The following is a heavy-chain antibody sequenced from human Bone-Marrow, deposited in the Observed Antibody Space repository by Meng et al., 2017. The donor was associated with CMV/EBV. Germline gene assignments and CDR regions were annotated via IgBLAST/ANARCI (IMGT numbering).Heavy chain of an antibody. J-gene: IGHJ6*02. D-gene: IGHD1-7*01. CDR1: GFTFSSYG. CDR3: AKDTELQLGMDG. Sequence: GESLKISCAASGFTFSSYGMHWVRQAPGKGLEWVAFIRYDGSNKYYADSVKGRFTISRDNSKNTLYLQMNSLRAEDTAVYYCAKDTELQLGMDGWGQGTTVTVSS. V-gene: IGHV3-30*02. CDR2: IRYDGSNK.